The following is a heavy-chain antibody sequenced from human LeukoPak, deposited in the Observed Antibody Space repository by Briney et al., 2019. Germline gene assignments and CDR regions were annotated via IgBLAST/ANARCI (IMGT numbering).Heavy chain of an antibody. Sequence: ASVKVSCKASGGTFSSYTISWVRQAPGQGLEWMGRIIPILGIANYAQKFQGRVTITADKSTSTANMELSSLRSEDTAVYYCARDYRGGEVLMVYASVWNWFDPWGQGTLVTVSS. CDR3: ARDYRGGEVLMVYASVWNWFDP. V-gene: IGHV1-69*04. D-gene: IGHD2-8*01. J-gene: IGHJ5*02. CDR2: IIPILGIA. CDR1: GGTFSSYT.